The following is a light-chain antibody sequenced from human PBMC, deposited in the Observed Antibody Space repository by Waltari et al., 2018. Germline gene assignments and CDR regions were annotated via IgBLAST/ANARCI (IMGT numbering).Light chain of an antibody. CDR3: QHYVRLPAT. J-gene: IGKJ1*01. Sequence: EIVLTQSPGTLSLSPGESATLPCRASQSVSRTLAWYQQKPGQAPRLLISAATSRATGIPDRFSGSGSGTDFSLTISRLEPEAFAVYYCQHYVRLPATFGQGTKVEIK. CDR1: QSVSRT. CDR2: AAT. V-gene: IGKV3-20*01.